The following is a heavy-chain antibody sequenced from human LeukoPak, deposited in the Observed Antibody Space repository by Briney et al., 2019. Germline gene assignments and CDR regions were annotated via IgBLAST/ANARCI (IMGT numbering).Heavy chain of an antibody. CDR2: MSHSGTT. Sequence: SETLSLTCIASGGSIRTYAWNWIRQSPGKGLEWIGYMSHSGTTSYRSSLKSRVTISVDKSKNQLSLKLASVTAADTAVYFCARWDDSAWAFGSWGPGTLVTVSS. D-gene: IGHD6-19*01. J-gene: IGHJ4*02. V-gene: IGHV4-59*08. CDR3: ARWDDSAWAFGS. CDR1: GGSIRTYA.